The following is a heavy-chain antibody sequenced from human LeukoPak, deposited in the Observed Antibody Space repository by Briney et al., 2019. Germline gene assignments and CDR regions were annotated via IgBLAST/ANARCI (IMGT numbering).Heavy chain of an antibody. CDR3: ARARDFWSGLDY. V-gene: IGHV3-30*01. CDR1: GFTFSSYA. J-gene: IGHJ4*02. Sequence: GGSLRLSCAASGFTFSSYAMHWVRQAPGKGLEWVAVISYDGSNKYYADSVKGRFTISRDNSKNTLYLQMNSLRAEDTAVYYCARARDFWSGLDYWGRGTLVTVSS. D-gene: IGHD3-3*01. CDR2: ISYDGSNK.